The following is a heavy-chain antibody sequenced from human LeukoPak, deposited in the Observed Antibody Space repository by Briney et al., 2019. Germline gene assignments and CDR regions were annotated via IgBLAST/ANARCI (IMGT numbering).Heavy chain of an antibody. CDR3: ARVLIWFGQLQNWFDP. CDR1: GGSITKNTFY. CDR2: IYHTGPT. Sequence: PSETLSLTCTLPGGSITKNTFYWGWIRQPPGKGLEWMESIYHTGPTYYNASLKSRVTISVDTSKNQFSLKLSSVTAADTAVYYCARVLIWFGQLQNWFDPWGPGTLVTVSS. J-gene: IGHJ5*02. V-gene: IGHV4-39*07. D-gene: IGHD3-10*01.